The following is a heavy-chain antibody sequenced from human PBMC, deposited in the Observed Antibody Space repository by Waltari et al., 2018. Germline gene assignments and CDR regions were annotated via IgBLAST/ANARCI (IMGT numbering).Heavy chain of an antibody. CDR2: ISSSSSTI. CDR1: GFTFSSYS. Sequence: EMQLVESGGGLVQPGGSLRLSCAASGFTFSSYSMNWVRQAPGKGLEWVSYISSSSSTIYYADSVKGRFTISRDNAKNSLYLQMNSLRAEDTAVYYCARDSRPQLDYYYYYMDGWGKGTTVTVSS. J-gene: IGHJ6*03. CDR3: ARDSRPQLDYYYYYMDG. D-gene: IGHD6-6*01. V-gene: IGHV3-48*04.